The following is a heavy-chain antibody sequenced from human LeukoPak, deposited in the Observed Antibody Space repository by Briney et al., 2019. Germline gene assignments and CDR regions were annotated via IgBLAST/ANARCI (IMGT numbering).Heavy chain of an antibody. V-gene: IGHV3-53*01. J-gene: IGHJ4*02. D-gene: IGHD1-26*01. CDR1: GFTVSRNY. Sequence: GGSLRLSCAASGFTVSRNYMSWVRQAPGKGLEWVSVIYSADSAYYADSMRGRFTISRDNSKNTLYLQMNSLRADDTAVYYCAREVGGGATNYFDYWGQGTLVTVSS. CDR3: AREVGGGATNYFDY. CDR2: IYSADSA.